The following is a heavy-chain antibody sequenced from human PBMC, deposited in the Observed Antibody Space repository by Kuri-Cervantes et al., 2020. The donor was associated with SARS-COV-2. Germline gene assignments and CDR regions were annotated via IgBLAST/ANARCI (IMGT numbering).Heavy chain of an antibody. D-gene: IGHD6-13*01. CDR2: IYHSGST. CDR3: ARNTGYSSSWSFDP. J-gene: IGHJ5*02. V-gene: IGHV4-59*12. Sequence: SETLSLTCTVSGGSISSYYWSWIRQPPGKGLEWIGEIYHSGSTNYNPSLKSRVTISVDKSKNQFSLKLSSVTAADTAVYYCARNTGYSSSWSFDPWGQGTLVTVSS. CDR1: GGSISSYY.